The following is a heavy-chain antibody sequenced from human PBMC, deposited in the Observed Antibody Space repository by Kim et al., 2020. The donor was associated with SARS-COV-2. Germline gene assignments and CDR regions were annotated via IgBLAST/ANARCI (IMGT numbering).Heavy chain of an antibody. CDR2: ILHDGSTQ. Sequence: GGSLRLSCAASGFSFGAHAMHWARQAPGKGLEWLTIILHDGSTQFYSDSVKGRFTGSRDNSKNTLYLDLTSLRVEDTGVYFCARDQDYSFDYWGQGTLVTVSS. J-gene: IGHJ4*02. V-gene: IGHV3-30*03. CDR1: GFSFGAHA. D-gene: IGHD4-4*01. CDR3: ARDQDYSFDY.